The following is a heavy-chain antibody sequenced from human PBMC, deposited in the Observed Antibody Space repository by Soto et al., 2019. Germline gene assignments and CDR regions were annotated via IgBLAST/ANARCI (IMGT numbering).Heavy chain of an antibody. CDR1: GYTFTGHY. J-gene: IGHJ3*02. Sequence: ASVKVSCKASGYTFTGHYMHWVRQAPGQGLEWMGWINPNSVGTNYAQKFQGRVTMTRDTSISTAYMELSRLRSDDTAVYYCARETIVRAAQGFDIWGKGTMVTVSS. CDR2: INPNSVGT. V-gene: IGHV1-2*02. D-gene: IGHD3-10*01. CDR3: ARETIVRAAQGFDI.